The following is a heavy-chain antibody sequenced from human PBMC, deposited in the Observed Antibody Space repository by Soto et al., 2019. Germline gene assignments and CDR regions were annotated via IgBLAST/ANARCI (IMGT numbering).Heavy chain of an antibody. J-gene: IGHJ4*02. CDR2: INPSGGST. D-gene: IGHD3-22*01. CDR1: GYTFTSYY. CDR3: ARESSNSSGYYYHEGDY. V-gene: IGHV1-46*01. Sequence: ASVKVSCKASGYTFTSYYMHWVRQAPGQGLEWMGIINPSGGSTSYAQKFQGRVTMTRDTSTSTVYMELSSLRSEDTAVYYCARESSNSSGYYYHEGDYWGQGTLVTVSS.